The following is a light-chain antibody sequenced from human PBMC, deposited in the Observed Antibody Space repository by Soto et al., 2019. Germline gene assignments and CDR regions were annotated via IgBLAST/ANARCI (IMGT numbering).Light chain of an antibody. CDR3: SSYTSRSTWV. J-gene: IGLJ3*02. V-gene: IGLV2-14*01. CDR1: NSDVGGYNY. CDR2: EVT. Sequence: QSVLTQPASVSGSPGQSITISCTGTNSDVGGYNYVSWYQQHPGKAPKLMIYEVTNRPSGVSNRFSGSKSGYTASLTISGLQAEDEADYYCSSYTSRSTWVFGGGTKLTVL.